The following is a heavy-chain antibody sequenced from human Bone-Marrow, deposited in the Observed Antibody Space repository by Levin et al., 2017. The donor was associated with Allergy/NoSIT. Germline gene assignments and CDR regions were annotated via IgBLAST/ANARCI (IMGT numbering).Heavy chain of an antibody. Sequence: GESLKISCAASAFTFSAYGMHWVRQAPGRGLEWVAVIWYDGSDRYYADSVKGRFTISRDNSKNTLSLQMNSLRGEDTAIYYCAREGSWSSTWLGNYYFDCWGQGTLVTVSS. CDR1: AFTFSAYG. CDR2: IWYDGSDR. J-gene: IGHJ4*02. V-gene: IGHV3-33*01. CDR3: AREGSWSSTWLGNYYFDC. D-gene: IGHD6-13*01.